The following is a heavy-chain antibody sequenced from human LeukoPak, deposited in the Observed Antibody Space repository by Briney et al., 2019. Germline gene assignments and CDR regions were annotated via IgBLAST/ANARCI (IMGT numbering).Heavy chain of an antibody. J-gene: IGHJ6*03. Sequence: SETLSLTCTVSGGSISSGSYYWSWIRQPAGKGLEWIGRIYTSGSTNYNPSLKSRVTISVDTSKNQFSLKLSSVTAADTAVYYCARATYYYDSSGYYHYYYYMDVWGKGTTVTISS. CDR2: IYTSGST. D-gene: IGHD3-22*01. V-gene: IGHV4-61*02. CDR1: GGSISSGSYY. CDR3: ARATYYYDSSGYYHYYYYMDV.